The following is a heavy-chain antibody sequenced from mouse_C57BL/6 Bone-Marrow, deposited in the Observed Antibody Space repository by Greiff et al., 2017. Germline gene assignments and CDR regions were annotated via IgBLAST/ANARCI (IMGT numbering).Heavy chain of an antibody. D-gene: IGHD2-5*01. V-gene: IGHV1-64*01. CDR2: IHPNSGST. CDR1: GYTFTSYW. J-gene: IGHJ4*01. Sequence: QVHVKQPGAELVKPGASVKLSCKASGYTFTSYWMHWVKQRPGQGLEWIGMIHPNSGSTNYNEKFKSKATLTVDKSSSTAYMQLSSLTSEDSAVYYCSKGAYYSNYVARDYWGQGTSVTVSS. CDR3: SKGAYYSNYVARDY.